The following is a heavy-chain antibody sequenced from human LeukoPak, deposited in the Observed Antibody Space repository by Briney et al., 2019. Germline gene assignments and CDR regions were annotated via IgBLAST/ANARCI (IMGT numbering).Heavy chain of an antibody. Sequence: PGGSLRLSCAASGFTFSSYSMNWVRQAPGKGLEWVSYISSSSSTIYYADSVKGRFTISRDNAKNSLYLQMNSLRAEDTAVYYCARDQSFGELFPYRPYYFDYWGQGTLVTVSS. D-gene: IGHD3-10*01. J-gene: IGHJ4*02. V-gene: IGHV3-48*01. CDR3: ARDQSFGELFPYRPYYFDY. CDR1: GFTFSSYS. CDR2: ISSSSSTI.